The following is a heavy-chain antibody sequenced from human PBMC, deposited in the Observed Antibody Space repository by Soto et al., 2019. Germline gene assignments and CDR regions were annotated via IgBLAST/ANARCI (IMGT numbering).Heavy chain of an antibody. J-gene: IGHJ5*02. D-gene: IGHD6-13*01. Sequence: QVQLQESGPGLVKPSETLSLTCTVSGGSISSYYWSWIRQPAGKGLEWIGRIYTSGSTNYNPSLKSRVTMSVDTPKNQFSLKLSSVTAADTAVYYCARDRIAADEGWFDPWGQGTLVTVSS. CDR1: GGSISSYY. V-gene: IGHV4-4*07. CDR3: ARDRIAADEGWFDP. CDR2: IYTSGST.